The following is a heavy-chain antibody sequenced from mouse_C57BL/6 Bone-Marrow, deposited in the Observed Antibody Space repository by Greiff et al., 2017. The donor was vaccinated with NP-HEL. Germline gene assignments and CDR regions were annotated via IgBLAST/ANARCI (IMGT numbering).Heavy chain of an antibody. J-gene: IGHJ3*01. D-gene: IGHD1-1*01. CDR2: IYPGGGYT. CDR1: GYTFTNYW. V-gene: IGHV1-63*01. Sequence: QVQLQQSGAELVRPGTSVKMSCKASGYTFTNYWIGWAKQRPGHGLEWIGDIYPGGGYTNYNEKFKGKATLTADKSSSTAYMQFSSLTSEDSAIYDCASHYYGSSSWFAYWGQGTLVTVSA. CDR3: ASHYYGSSSWFAY.